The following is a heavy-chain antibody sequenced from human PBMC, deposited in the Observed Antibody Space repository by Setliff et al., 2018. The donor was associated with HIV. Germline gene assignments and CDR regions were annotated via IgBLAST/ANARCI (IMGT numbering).Heavy chain of an antibody. J-gene: IGHJ6*02. CDR1: GGSLTNYY. Sequence: SETLSLTCTLYGGSLTNYYWTWIRQSPEKGLEWVGEIVDSGSTNYSPSLKSRVTISLDTSKKQFSLRLNSVTAADTGVYYCARAPSCADSWCYMYYYYYYGMDVWGLGTTVTVSS. CDR2: IVDSGST. V-gene: IGHV4-34*12. CDR3: ARAPSCADSWCYMYYYYYYGMDV. D-gene: IGHD2-8*01.